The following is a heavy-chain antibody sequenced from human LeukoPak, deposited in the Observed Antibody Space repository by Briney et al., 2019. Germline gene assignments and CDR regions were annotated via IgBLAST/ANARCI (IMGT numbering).Heavy chain of an antibody. Sequence: PGGSLRLSCAASGFTFSTYNMNWVRQAPGKGLEWLSSITSSSSYIYYADSVKGRFTISRDNAKNSLYLQMNSLRAEDTAVYYCARDDSAVAGTGQFDPWGQGTLVTVSS. V-gene: IGHV3-21*01. CDR2: ITSSSSYI. J-gene: IGHJ5*02. CDR1: GFTFSTYN. CDR3: ARDDSAVAGTGQFDP. D-gene: IGHD6-19*01.